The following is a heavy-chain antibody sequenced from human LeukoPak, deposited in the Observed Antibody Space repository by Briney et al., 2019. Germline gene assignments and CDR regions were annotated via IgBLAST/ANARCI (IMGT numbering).Heavy chain of an antibody. CDR3: ASRSSIWSGYQDTLYYFDT. J-gene: IGHJ4*02. CDR1: GGSISSGSYY. CDR2: IYSSGST. D-gene: IGHD3-3*01. V-gene: IGHV4-39*07. Sequence: SETLSLTCTVSGGSISSGSYYWGWIRQPPGKGLEWIGSIYSSGSTYYNPSLKSRVTMSVDTSKNQFSLKLSSVTAADTAVYYCASRSSIWSGYQDTLYYFDTWGQGTLVTVSS.